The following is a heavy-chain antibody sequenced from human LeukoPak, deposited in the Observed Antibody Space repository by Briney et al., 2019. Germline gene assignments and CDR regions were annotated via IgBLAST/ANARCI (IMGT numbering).Heavy chain of an antibody. D-gene: IGHD5-18*01. CDR2: IRHDGSEK. Sequence: GGSLRLSCAASGFTFSSYWMGWVRQAPGKGLEWVANIRHDGSEKYYVDSVKGRFTISRDNAEDSLYLQMNSLRVEDTAVYYCARGGSRQYNFWGQGTLVTVSS. CDR1: GFTFSSYW. J-gene: IGHJ4*02. V-gene: IGHV3-7*01. CDR3: ARGGSRQYNF.